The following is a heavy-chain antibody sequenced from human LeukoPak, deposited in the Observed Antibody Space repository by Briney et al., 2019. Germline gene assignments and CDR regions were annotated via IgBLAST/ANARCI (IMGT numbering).Heavy chain of an antibody. D-gene: IGHD2-15*01. Sequence: GGSLRLSCAASGFTFSSYGMHWVRQAPGKGLDWVAFIHHDGSNKYYADSVRGRFTISRDSSKNTLYLQMNSLRAEDTAVYFCARDPVYCSGGSCYPSGGFDYWGQGTLVTVSS. J-gene: IGHJ4*02. CDR3: ARDPVYCSGGSCYPSGGFDY. CDR1: GFTFSSYG. V-gene: IGHV3-30*02. CDR2: IHHDGSNK.